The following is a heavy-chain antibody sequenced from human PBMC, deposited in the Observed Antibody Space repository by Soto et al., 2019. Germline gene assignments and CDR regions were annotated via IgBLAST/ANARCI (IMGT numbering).Heavy chain of an antibody. D-gene: IGHD2-15*01. J-gene: IGHJ5*02. CDR3: ARGGPGYCSGGSCYFWWFDP. Sequence: ASVKVSCKVSGYTLTELSMHWVRQAPGKGLEWMGGFDPEDGETIYAQKFQGRVTMTEDTSTDTAYMELSSLRSEDTAVYYCARGGPGYCSGGSCYFWWFDPWGQGTLVTVTS. CDR1: GYTLTELS. V-gene: IGHV1-24*01. CDR2: FDPEDGET.